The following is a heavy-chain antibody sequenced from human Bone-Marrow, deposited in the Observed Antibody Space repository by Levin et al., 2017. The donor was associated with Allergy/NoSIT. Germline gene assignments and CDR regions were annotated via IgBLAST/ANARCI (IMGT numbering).Heavy chain of an antibody. D-gene: IGHD3-3*01. Sequence: GESLKISCAASGFTFSSYAMSWVRQAPGKGLEWVSAISGSGGSTYYADSVKGRFTISRDNSKNTLYLQMNSLRAEDTAVYYCAKGLDYDFWSGYYTDYYYGMDVWGQGTTVTVSS. V-gene: IGHV3-23*01. CDR1: GFTFSSYA. CDR2: ISGSGGST. J-gene: IGHJ6*02. CDR3: AKGLDYDFWSGYYTDYYYGMDV.